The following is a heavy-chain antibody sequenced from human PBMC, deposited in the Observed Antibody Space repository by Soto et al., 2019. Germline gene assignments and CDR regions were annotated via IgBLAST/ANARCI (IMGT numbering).Heavy chain of an antibody. CDR3: ARTNGYFDY. CDR2: TYYRSRWYY. Sequence: QVQLQQSGPGLVKPSQTLSLTCAISGDSVSSNDAAWNWIRQSPSRGLEWLGRTYYRSRWYYDYAVSVKSRITVNPDTSKNQFSLQLKYVTPEDTAIYYCARTNGYFDYWGQGPPVTVSS. J-gene: IGHJ4*02. V-gene: IGHV6-1*01. CDR1: GDSVSSNDAA.